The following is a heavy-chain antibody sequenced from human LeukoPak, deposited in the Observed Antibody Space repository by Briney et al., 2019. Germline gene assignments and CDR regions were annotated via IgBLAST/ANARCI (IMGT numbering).Heavy chain of an antibody. CDR2: ISSSSSYI. CDR3: AREGSNDDFDY. J-gene: IGHJ4*02. Sequence: GGSLRLSCAASGFTFSSYSMNWVRQAPGKGLEWVSSISSSSSYIYYADSVKGRFTISRDNAKNSLYLQMNSLRAEDTAVYYCAREGSNDDFDYWGQGTLVTVSS. V-gene: IGHV3-21*01. CDR1: GFTFSSYS.